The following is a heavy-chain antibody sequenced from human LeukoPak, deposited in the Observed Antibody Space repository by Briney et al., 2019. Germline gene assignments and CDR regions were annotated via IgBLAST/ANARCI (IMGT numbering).Heavy chain of an antibody. V-gene: IGHV1-69*01. D-gene: IGHD3-22*01. Sequence: SVKVSCKASGGTFSSYAISWVRQAPGQGLEWMGGIIPIFGTANYAQKFQGRVTITADESTSTAYMELSSLRSEDTAVYYCARDLTHRRNYDNSGYQIVPAFWGQGTLVTVSS. CDR1: GGTFSSYA. CDR3: ARDLTHRRNYDNSGYQIVPAF. J-gene: IGHJ4*02. CDR2: IIPIFGTA.